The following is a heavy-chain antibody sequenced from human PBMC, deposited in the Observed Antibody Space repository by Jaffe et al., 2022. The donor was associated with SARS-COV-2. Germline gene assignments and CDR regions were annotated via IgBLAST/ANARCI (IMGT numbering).Heavy chain of an antibody. CDR1: GYSFTSYW. V-gene: IGHV5-10-1*03. Sequence: EVQLVQSGAEVKKPGESLRISCKGSGYSFTSYWISWVRRMPGRGLEWMGRIDPSDSYTNYSPSFQGHVTISTDNSISTAYLQWGSLTASDTAIYYCARRLLSASHDAFDIWGQGTVVTVSS. D-gene: IGHD2-21*01. CDR2: IDPSDSYT. CDR3: ARRLLSASHDAFDI. J-gene: IGHJ3*02.